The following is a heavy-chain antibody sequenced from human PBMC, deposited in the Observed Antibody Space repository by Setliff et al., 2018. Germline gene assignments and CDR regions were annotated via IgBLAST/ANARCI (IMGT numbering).Heavy chain of an antibody. CDR2: FHPYSGHT. Sequence: ASVKVSCKASGYTFTNYAMNWVRQAPGQGLEWMGRFHPYSGHTNYAQNFQGRVTMTMDASITTVYMELSRLTSDDTAVYYCVRQDILTSYYMFDYWGQGTLVTVSS. V-gene: IGHV1-2*06. D-gene: IGHD3-9*01. CDR1: GYTFTNYA. J-gene: IGHJ4*02. CDR3: VRQDILTSYYMFDY.